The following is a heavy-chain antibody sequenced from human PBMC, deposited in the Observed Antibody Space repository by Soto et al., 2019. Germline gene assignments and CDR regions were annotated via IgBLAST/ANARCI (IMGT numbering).Heavy chain of an antibody. Sequence: PGGSLRLSCAASGFTFGDYAMQWVRQAPGKGLEWVSAISWNSGSIDYADSVEGRFTISRDNAKNSLYLQMNSLRAEDTALYYCAKSHTTSGWYVTTDYWGQGTRVTVS. D-gene: IGHD6-19*01. CDR2: ISWNSGSI. V-gene: IGHV3-9*01. CDR3: AKSHTTSGWYVTTDY. J-gene: IGHJ4*02. CDR1: GFTFGDYA.